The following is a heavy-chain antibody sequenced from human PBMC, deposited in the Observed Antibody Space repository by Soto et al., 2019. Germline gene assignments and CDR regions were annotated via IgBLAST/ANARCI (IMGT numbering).Heavy chain of an antibody. J-gene: IGHJ6*02. CDR3: VRFSGLDV. Sequence: EVPLVESGGGLVQPGGSLRLSCAASGFTLSSYWMYWVRQTTGKGLVWVARIKNGAGDTSYAESVKGRFTISRDNAMNTLCLQMSSLRSEDTAVYYCVRFSGLDVWGQRTMVTVSS. V-gene: IGHV3-74*01. CDR2: IKNGAGDT. CDR1: GFTLSSYW.